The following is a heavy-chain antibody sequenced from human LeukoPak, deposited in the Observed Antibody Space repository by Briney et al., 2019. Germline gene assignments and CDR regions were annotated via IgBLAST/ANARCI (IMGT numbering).Heavy chain of an antibody. Sequence: SVKVSCKASGGTFSSYAISWVRQAPGQGLEWMGRIIPIFGIANYAQKFQGRVTITADKSTSTAYMELNSLRSEDTAVYYCARDRGHAYDSSGYFDYWGQGTLVTVSS. CDR1: GGTFSSYA. CDR2: IIPIFGIA. J-gene: IGHJ4*02. D-gene: IGHD3-22*01. CDR3: ARDRGHAYDSSGYFDY. V-gene: IGHV1-69*04.